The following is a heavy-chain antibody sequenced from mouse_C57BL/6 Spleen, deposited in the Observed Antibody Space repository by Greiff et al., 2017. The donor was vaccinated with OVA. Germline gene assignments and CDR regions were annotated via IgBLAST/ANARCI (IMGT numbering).Heavy chain of an antibody. CDR3: ARSQGLRQGYYYAMDY. CDR2: IYPGDGDT. Sequence: QVHVKQSGPELVKPGASVKISCKASGYAFSSSWMNWVKQRPGKGLEWIGRIYPGDGDTNYNGKFKGKATLTADKSSSTAYMQLSSLTSEDSAVYFCARSQGLRQGYYYAMDYWGQGTSVTVSS. V-gene: IGHV1-82*01. D-gene: IGHD2-4*01. CDR1: GYAFSSSW. J-gene: IGHJ4*01.